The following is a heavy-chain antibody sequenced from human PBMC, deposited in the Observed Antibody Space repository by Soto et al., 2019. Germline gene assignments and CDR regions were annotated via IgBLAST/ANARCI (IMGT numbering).Heavy chain of an antibody. V-gene: IGHV4-61*01. CDR1: GGSIRSSHTSTY. J-gene: IGHJ4*02. D-gene: IGHD2-21*02. CDR2: SYHNGNT. CDR3: ARLNWNCGRDRYIDS. Sequence: SETLSLTCSVSGGSIRSSHTSTYWTWIRQPPGKGLEWIAYSYHNGNTAYNPPLKSRITISVDSSKNQFSLKMNSVTAADTAVYYCARLNWNCGRDRYIDSWGPGILVTVSS.